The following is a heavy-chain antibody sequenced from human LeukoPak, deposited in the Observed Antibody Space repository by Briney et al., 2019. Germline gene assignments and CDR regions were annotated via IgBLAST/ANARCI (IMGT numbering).Heavy chain of an antibody. CDR3: ARAYYGSGSPFDY. D-gene: IGHD3-10*01. J-gene: IGHJ4*02. CDR1: GYPFTAYY. V-gene: IGHV1-2*02. Sequence: ASVKVSCKASGYPFTAYYMHWVRQAPGQGLEWMGWINPNSGGTNYAQKFQGRVTMTRDTSISTAYMELSRLRSDDTAVYYCARAYYGSGSPFDYWGQGTLVTVSS. CDR2: INPNSGGT.